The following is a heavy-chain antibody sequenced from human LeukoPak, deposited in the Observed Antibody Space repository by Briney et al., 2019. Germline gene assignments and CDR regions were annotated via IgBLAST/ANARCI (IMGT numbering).Heavy chain of an antibody. CDR2: LSHSGSS. V-gene: IGHV4-59*08. CDR1: GGSVSSYY. J-gene: IGHJ4*02. Sequence: PSETLSLTCTVSGGSVSSYYWSWIRRPPGRGLEWIAYLSHSGSSDSNPSLTSRVTTLVDTSKNQFSLKLSSVTVSDTAVYYCARHRGYSYGYLDYWGQGTLVSVSS. D-gene: IGHD5-18*01. CDR3: ARHRGYSYGYLDY.